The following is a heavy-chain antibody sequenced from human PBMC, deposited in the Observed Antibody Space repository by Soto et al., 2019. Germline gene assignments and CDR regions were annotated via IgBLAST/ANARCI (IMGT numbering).Heavy chain of an antibody. D-gene: IGHD4-17*01. V-gene: IGHV3-11*01. CDR1: GFSFSDYY. CDR2: ISSRGSVI. Sequence: QVRLVESGGGLVKPGGSLRLSCAASGFSFSDYYMSWIRQAPGKGPEWVSYISSRGSVIWYADSVKGRFNISRDIAKKTLYLQMSSLRAEDTAVYYCARDPLHAVTSWGFWFDPWGQGTQVTVSP. J-gene: IGHJ5*02. CDR3: ARDPLHAVTSWGFWFDP.